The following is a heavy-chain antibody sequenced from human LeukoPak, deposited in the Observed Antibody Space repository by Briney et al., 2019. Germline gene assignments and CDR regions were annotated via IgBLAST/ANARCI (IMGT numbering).Heavy chain of an antibody. J-gene: IGHJ3*01. V-gene: IGHV3-53*01. CDR1: WFSIRTYY. D-gene: IGHD3-22*01. CDR2: IYSGGTI. Sequence: GGSLRLSCAASWFSIRTYYMSWVRQVPGKGLEWVSVIYSGGTIRYADSVKGRFTFSRDNFKDTLNLRMNSLRADDTAVYYCVRAVHHNFYSDSSGYYGDAFDVWGQGTVVTVSS. CDR3: VRAVHHNFYSDSSGYYGDAFDV.